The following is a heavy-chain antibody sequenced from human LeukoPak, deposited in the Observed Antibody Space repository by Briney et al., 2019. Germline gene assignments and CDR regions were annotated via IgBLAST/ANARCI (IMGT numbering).Heavy chain of an antibody. CDR1: GFIFSSNW. J-gene: IGHJ4*02. CDR3: ARSNGNGYWGY. V-gene: IGHV3-74*01. CDR2: SSNDGRTT. Sequence: GGSLSLSCAASGFIFSSNWIHWVRQATEQGLVWVSSSSNDGRTTSHAESVKGRFTISRDNAKNTLYLQMNNLRAEDTAVYYCARSNGNGYWGYCGQGTLVTVSS. D-gene: IGHD4-23*01.